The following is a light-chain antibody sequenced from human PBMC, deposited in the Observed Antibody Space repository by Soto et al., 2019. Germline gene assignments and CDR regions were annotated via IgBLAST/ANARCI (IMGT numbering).Light chain of an antibody. J-gene: IGKJ1*01. CDR2: AAS. Sequence: AIPMTQSPSSLSASTGDRVTITCRASQGISSYLAWYQQKPGKAPKLLIYAASTLQSGVPSRFSGSGSGTDFALTISCLQSEDFATYYCQQYYRYPRTVGQGTTV. V-gene: IGKV1-8*01. CDR1: QGISSY. CDR3: QQYYRYPRT.